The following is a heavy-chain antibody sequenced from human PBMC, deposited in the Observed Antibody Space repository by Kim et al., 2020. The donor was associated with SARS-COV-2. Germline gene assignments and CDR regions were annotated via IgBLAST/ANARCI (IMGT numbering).Heavy chain of an antibody. J-gene: IGHJ5*02. CDR1: GGSISSSSYY. CDR2: IYYSGST. CDR3: ARHYIVVVPAAMRADVCWFDP. V-gene: IGHV4-39*01. Sequence: SETLSLTCTVSGGSISSSSYYWGWIRQPPGKGLEWIGSIYYSGSTYYNPSLKSRVTISVDTSKNQFSLKLSSVTAADTAVYYCARHYIVVVPAAMRADVCWFDPWGQGTLVTVSS. D-gene: IGHD2-2*01.